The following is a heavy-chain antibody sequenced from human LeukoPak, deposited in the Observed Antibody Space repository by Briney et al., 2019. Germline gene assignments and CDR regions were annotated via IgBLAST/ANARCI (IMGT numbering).Heavy chain of an antibody. V-gene: IGHV1-69*13. CDR1: GGTFSSYA. D-gene: IGHD2-15*01. J-gene: IGHJ3*02. CDR3: AREGPVVVAATGDAFDI. CDR2: IIPIFGTA. Sequence: TSVKVSRKASGGTFSSYAISWVRQAPGQGLEWMGGIIPIFGTANYAQKFQGRVTITADESTSTAYMELSSLRSEDTAVYYCAREGPVVVAATGDAFDIWGQGTMVTVSS.